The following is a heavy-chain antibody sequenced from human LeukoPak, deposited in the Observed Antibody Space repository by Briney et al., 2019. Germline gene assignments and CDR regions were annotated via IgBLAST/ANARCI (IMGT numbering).Heavy chain of an antibody. V-gene: IGHV3-30*03. CDR2: ISYDGSNK. J-gene: IGHJ6*03. Sequence: PGGSLRLSCAASGFTFSSYGMSWVRQAPGKGLEWVAVISYDGSNKYYADSVKGRFTISRDNSKNTLYLQMNSLRAEDTAVYYCARVAVGGWTKYYYYYMDVWGKGTTVTVSS. D-gene: IGHD2-15*01. CDR3: ARVAVGGWTKYYYYYMDV. CDR1: GFTFSSYG.